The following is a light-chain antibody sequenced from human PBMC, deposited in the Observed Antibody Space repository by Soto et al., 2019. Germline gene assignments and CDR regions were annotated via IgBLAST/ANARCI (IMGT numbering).Light chain of an antibody. Sequence: EIVMTQSPATLLLSTGETATLSCRASQSVDINLAWYQQKPGQAPRLLIYGASTRATDMPGRFSGRGAGAEFTLTISSLQSEDFAVYYCQQYRGWPRTFGQGTKVDI. CDR2: GAS. J-gene: IGKJ1*01. CDR1: QSVDIN. V-gene: IGKV3-15*01. CDR3: QQYRGWPRT.